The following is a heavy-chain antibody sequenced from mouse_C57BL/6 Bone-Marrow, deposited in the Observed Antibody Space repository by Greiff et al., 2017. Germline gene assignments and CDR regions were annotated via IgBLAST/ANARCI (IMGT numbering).Heavy chain of an antibody. V-gene: IGHV14-4*01. J-gene: IGHJ3*01. CDR3: TTPYGYPWFAY. Sequence: VQLKQSGAELVRPGASVKLSCTASGFNIKDDYMHWVKQRPEQGLEWIGWIDPENGDTEYASKFQGKATITADTSSNTAYLQLSSLTSEDTAVXYCTTPYGYPWFAYWGQGTLVTVSA. D-gene: IGHD2-2*01. CDR2: IDPENGDT. CDR1: GFNIKDDY.